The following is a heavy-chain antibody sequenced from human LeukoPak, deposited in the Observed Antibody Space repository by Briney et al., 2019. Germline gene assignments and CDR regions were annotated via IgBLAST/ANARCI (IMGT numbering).Heavy chain of an antibody. Sequence: ASVKVSCKASGYTFTSYDINWVRQATGQGLEWMGWINPNSGGTNYAQKFQGRVTMTRDTSISTAYMELSRLRSDDTAVYYCARGGPKFCSGGNCYSVGPDPWGQGTLVTVSS. J-gene: IGHJ5*02. D-gene: IGHD2-15*01. V-gene: IGHV1-2*02. CDR3: ARGGPKFCSGGNCYSVGPDP. CDR2: INPNSGGT. CDR1: GYTFTSYD.